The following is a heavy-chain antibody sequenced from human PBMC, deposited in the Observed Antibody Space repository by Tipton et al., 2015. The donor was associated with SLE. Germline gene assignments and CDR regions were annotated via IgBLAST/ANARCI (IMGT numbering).Heavy chain of an antibody. CDR2: ISSSSSYI. J-gene: IGHJ4*02. D-gene: IGHD5-12*01. V-gene: IGHV3-21*01. Sequence: SLRLSCAASGFTFSSYSMHWVRQAPGQGLEWVSSISSSSSYIYYADSVKGRFTISRDNAKNSLYLQMNSLRAEDTAVYYCARDAGYSGYAQWGQGTLVTVSS. CDR3: ARDAGYSGYAQ. CDR1: GFTFSSYS.